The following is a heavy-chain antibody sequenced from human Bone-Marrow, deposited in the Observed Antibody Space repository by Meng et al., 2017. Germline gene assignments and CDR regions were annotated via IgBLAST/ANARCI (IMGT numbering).Heavy chain of an antibody. D-gene: IGHD6-19*01. V-gene: IGHV1-69*05. Sequence: QVQLGQSGGEVKKPGASGKVSCKASGGTFSSYAISWVRQAPGQGLGWMGGIIPIFGTANYAQKFQGRVTITTDESTSTAYMELSSLRSEDTAVYYCARAAVADLNWYFDLWGRGTLVTVSS. J-gene: IGHJ2*01. CDR3: ARAAVADLNWYFDL. CDR1: GGTFSSYA. CDR2: IIPIFGTA.